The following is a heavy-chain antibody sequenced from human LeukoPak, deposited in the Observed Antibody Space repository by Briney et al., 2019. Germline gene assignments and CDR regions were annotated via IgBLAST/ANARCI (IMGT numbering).Heavy chain of an antibody. D-gene: IGHD3-22*01. Sequence: GGSLRLSCAASGFTFSSYSMNWVRQAPGKGLEWVSYISSSSSTIYYADSVKGRFTISRDNAKNSLYLQMNSLRAEDTAVYYCARGYYDSSGYFDYWGQGTLVTVSS. V-gene: IGHV3-48*04. CDR1: GFTFSSYS. CDR2: ISSSSSTI. J-gene: IGHJ4*02. CDR3: ARGYYDSSGYFDY.